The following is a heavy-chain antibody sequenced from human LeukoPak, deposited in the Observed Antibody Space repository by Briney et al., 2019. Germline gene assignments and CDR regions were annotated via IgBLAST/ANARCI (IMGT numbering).Heavy chain of an antibody. Sequence: ASVKVSCKASGYTFTSYAMNWVRQAPGQGLEWMGWINTNTGNPTYAQGFTGRFVFSLDTSVSTAYLQISSLKAEDTPVYYCARGHYDFWSGYYTGPSGMDVWGQGTTVTVSS. J-gene: IGHJ6*02. CDR2: INTNTGNP. CDR1: GYTFTSYA. D-gene: IGHD3-3*01. V-gene: IGHV7-4-1*02. CDR3: ARGHYDFWSGYYTGPSGMDV.